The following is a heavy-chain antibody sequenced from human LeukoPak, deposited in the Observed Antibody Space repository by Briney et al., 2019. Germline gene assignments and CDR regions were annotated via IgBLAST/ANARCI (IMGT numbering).Heavy chain of an antibody. D-gene: IGHD2-2*01. Sequence: GGSLRLSCAASGFTFSSYSKNWVRQAPGKGLEWVSSISSSSSYIYYADSVKGRFTISRDNAKNSLYLQMNSLRAEDTAVYYCARDVGYCSSTSCHGGVDYWGQGTLVTVSS. J-gene: IGHJ4*02. CDR1: GFTFSSYS. CDR3: ARDVGYCSSTSCHGGVDY. V-gene: IGHV3-21*01. CDR2: ISSSSSYI.